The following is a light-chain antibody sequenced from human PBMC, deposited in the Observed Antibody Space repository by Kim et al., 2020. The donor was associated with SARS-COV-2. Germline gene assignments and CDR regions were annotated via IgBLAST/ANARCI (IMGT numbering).Light chain of an antibody. Sequence: DIQMTQSPSSLSASIGDRVTIACRASQSISTYLNWYQQKPGKAPKLLIYAASSLQSGVPSRFSGSGSGKDFTLTISSLQPEDFATYYCQQTHTAPLLTFGGGTKLEI. CDR3: QQTHTAPLLT. CDR2: AAS. CDR1: QSISTY. J-gene: IGKJ4*01. V-gene: IGKV1-39*01.